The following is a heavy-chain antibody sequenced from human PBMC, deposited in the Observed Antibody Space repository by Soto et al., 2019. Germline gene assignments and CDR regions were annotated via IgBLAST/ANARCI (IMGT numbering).Heavy chain of an antibody. CDR2: VYDGGNT. V-gene: IGHV4-59*08. CDR1: GDSIRGYY. J-gene: IGHJ6*02. Sequence: QVQLQESGPGLVKPSETLSLTCTVSGDSIRGYYWTWIRQSPEKGLEWIGYVYDGGNTNYNPSLNSRVTMSEDTSKNQISLKMTSVTAADTAAYYCARWGSTSYDVLTKYYYYGLGVWGQGTTVTVS. D-gene: IGHD3-9*01. CDR3: ARWGSTSYDVLTKYYYYGLGV.